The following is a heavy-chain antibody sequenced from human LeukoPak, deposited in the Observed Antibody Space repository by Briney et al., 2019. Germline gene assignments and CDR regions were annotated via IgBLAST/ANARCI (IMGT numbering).Heavy chain of an antibody. J-gene: IGHJ5*02. CDR2: ISSSTSTI. V-gene: IGHV3-48*01. Sequence: PGGSLRLSCAASGFTFSVYGMNWVRQAPGKGLEWIAYISSSTSTINYADSVKGRFTISRDNANDSLFLQMNSLRVDDTAIYYCARRPPTGAALDHWGQGTRVTVSS. CDR3: ARRPPTGAALDH. D-gene: IGHD6-6*01. CDR1: GFTFSVYG.